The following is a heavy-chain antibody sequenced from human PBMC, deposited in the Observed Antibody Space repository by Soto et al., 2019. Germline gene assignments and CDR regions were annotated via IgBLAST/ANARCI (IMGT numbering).Heavy chain of an antibody. J-gene: IGHJ3*02. CDR3: ARTGIGYSSGWYAFDI. CDR2: INPNSGGT. Sequence: ASVKVSCKASGYTFTGYYMHWVRQAPGQGLEWMGWINPNSGGTNYAQKFQGWVTMTRDTSISTAYMELSRLRSEDTAVYYCARTGIGYSSGWYAFDIWGQGTMVTVSS. CDR1: GYTFTGYY. D-gene: IGHD6-19*01. V-gene: IGHV1-2*04.